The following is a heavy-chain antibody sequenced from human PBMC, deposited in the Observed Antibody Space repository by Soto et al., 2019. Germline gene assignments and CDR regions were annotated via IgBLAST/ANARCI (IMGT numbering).Heavy chain of an antibody. CDR2: IHYSGST. CDR1: GGFLSSGDFY. CDR3: GSYYYDSSGPG. D-gene: IGHD3-22*01. Sequence: SETLSLPCTVSGGFLSSGDFYWSWIRQPPGKGLEWVGYIHYSGSTYYNPSLQSRVTISVDTSKNHFSRKRSAVTAADTAVYHCGSYYYDSSGPGWGQGTMVTVSS. V-gene: IGHV4-30-4*01. J-gene: IGHJ3*01.